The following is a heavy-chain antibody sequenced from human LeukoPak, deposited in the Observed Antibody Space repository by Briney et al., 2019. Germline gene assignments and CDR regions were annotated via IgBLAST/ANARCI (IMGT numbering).Heavy chain of an antibody. Sequence: GGSLRLSCVASGITFSNYSVSWVRQAPEKGLDWVSVISGSAHKIRYADSVKGRFTISRDNSENIVYLQMNNLRVEDTAVYYCAGRPTGYSSGYIHWGQGTLVTVSS. V-gene: IGHV3-23*01. J-gene: IGHJ4*02. CDR2: ISGSAHKI. D-gene: IGHD5-18*01. CDR3: AGRPTGYSSGYIH. CDR1: GITFSNYS.